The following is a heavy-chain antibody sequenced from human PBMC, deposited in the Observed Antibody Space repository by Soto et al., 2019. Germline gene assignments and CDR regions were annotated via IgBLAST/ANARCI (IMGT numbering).Heavy chain of an antibody. CDR2: LRSGGDTT. CDR3: AKNRGSGNTFYYDIDV. CDR1: EFTFSAYA. Sequence: EVYLLESGGGLVQPGGSLRLSCAASEFTFSAYAMSWVRQAPGKGLEWVSALRSGGDTTFYADSVQGRFTTSRDDSKNTLYLQMDRPRVEDTAVYYCAKNRGSGNTFYYDIDVWGQGTTVTVSS. J-gene: IGHJ6*02. V-gene: IGHV3-23*01. D-gene: IGHD3-10*01.